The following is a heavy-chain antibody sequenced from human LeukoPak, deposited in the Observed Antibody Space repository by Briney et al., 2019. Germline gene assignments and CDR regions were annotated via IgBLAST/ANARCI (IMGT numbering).Heavy chain of an antibody. CDR3: ARGGLVELQSPQDY. D-gene: IGHD1-7*01. J-gene: IGHJ4*02. CDR1: GFTFSRYW. V-gene: IGHV3-74*01. CDR2: IYSDGSIT. Sequence: GGSLRLPCAASGFTFSRYWMHWVRQGPGKGLEWLSRIYSDGSITTYVDSVEGRFTISRDNARNTLYLQMNSLRAEDTAVYYCARGGLVELQSPQDYWGQGTLVTVSS.